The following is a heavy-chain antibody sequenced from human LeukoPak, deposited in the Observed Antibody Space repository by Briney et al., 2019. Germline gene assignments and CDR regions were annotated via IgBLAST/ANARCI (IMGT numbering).Heavy chain of an antibody. J-gene: IGHJ4*02. Sequence: GGSLRLSCAASGFTFSSYGTHWVSHAPGKGREWETFIRNDGSNTYYADSVKGRFTISRDNSKNTLYLQMNSLRAEDTAVYYCAKDLYFEAYSSSSFFDYWGQGTLVTVSS. CDR2: IRNDGSNT. V-gene: IGHV3-30*02. CDR3: AKDLYFEAYSSSSFFDY. CDR1: GFTFSSYG. D-gene: IGHD6-6*01.